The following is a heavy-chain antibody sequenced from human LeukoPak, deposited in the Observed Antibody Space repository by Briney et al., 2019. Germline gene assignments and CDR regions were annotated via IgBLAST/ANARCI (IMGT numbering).Heavy chain of an antibody. Sequence: SETLSLTCTVSGGSISSYYWSWIRQPAGQGLEWIGRIYTSGSTTYNPSLKSRVTISVDKSKNQFSLKLSSVTAADTAVYYCASSYYDFWSGSPPDYYYYMDVWGKGTTVTVSS. CDR3: ASSYYDFWSGSPPDYYYYMDV. V-gene: IGHV4-4*07. D-gene: IGHD3-3*01. CDR1: GGSISSYY. CDR2: IYTSGST. J-gene: IGHJ6*03.